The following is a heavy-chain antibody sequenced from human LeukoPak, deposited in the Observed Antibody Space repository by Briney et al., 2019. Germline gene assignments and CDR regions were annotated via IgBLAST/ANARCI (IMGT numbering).Heavy chain of an antibody. V-gene: IGHV1-8*01. CDR2: MNPNSGNT. J-gene: IGHJ4*02. CDR3: ARGARWGDHGRFDY. D-gene: IGHD4-23*01. CDR1: GYTFTSYD. Sequence: ASVRVSCKASGYTFTSYDINWVRQATGQGLEWMGWMNPNSGNTGYAQKFQGRVTMTRNTSISTAYMELSSLRSEDTAVYYCARGARWGDHGRFDYWGQGTLVTVSS.